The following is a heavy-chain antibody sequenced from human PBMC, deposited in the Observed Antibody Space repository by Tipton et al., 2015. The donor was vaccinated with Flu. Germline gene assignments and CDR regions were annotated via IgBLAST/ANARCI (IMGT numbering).Heavy chain of an antibody. CDR1: GFPFSEFW. CDR2: INQDGSEE. Sequence: QLVQSGGTLVQPGGSLRLSCAASGFPFSEFWMHWVRQAPGKGLAWVAHINQDGSEESYVESVKGRFTISRDNARNSLYLQMNSLRAEDTAVYHCARFAGGPWGQGTLVTVSS. CDR3: ARFAGGP. J-gene: IGHJ5*02. V-gene: IGHV3-7*01. D-gene: IGHD3-16*01.